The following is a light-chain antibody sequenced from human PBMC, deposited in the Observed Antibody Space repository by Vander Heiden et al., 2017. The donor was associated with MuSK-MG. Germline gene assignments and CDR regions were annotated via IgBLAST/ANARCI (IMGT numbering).Light chain of an antibody. CDR2: GAS. Sequence: EIVLTQSPGTLSLSPGERATLSCRASQSVTSYLAWYHQKPGQAPRLLIYGASSRATGIPDRFSGSGYGTDFTLTISRREPEDFALYYCQQYGSSPPYTFGQWTKLEIK. J-gene: IGKJ2*01. CDR3: QQYGSSPPYT. CDR1: QSVTSY. V-gene: IGKV3-20*01.